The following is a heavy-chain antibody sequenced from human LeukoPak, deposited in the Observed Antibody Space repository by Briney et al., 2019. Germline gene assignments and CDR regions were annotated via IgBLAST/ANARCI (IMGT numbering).Heavy chain of an antibody. CDR3: ATGDWNYVSGGYSLDY. V-gene: IGHV1-18*01. Sequence: GASVKVSCKASGYTFINHAISWLRQAPGQGLEWMGWISTYNGDTKYPEKLQGRVTMTTDTSTSTAYMELTSLRSDDTAVYYCATGDWNYVSGGYSLDYWGQGTRLTVSS. CDR2: ISTYNGDT. D-gene: IGHD1-7*01. J-gene: IGHJ4*02. CDR1: GYTFINHA.